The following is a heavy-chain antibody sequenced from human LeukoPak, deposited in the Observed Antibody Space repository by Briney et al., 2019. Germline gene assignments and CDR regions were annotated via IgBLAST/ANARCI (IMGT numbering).Heavy chain of an antibody. V-gene: IGHV1-8*01. CDR1: RNIFTGYF. D-gene: IGHD3-22*01. CDR3: ASGVDSSGTN. Sequence: ASVKVSCKASRNIFTGYFIHWVRQAPGQGLEWMGWMNPNSGNTGYAQKFQGRVTMTRNTSISTAYMELSSLRSEDTAVYYCASGVDSSGTNWGQGTLVTVSS. J-gene: IGHJ4*02. CDR2: MNPNSGNT.